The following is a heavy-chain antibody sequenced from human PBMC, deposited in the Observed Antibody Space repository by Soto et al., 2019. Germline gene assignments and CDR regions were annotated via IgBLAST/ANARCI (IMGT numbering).Heavy chain of an antibody. CDR1: GYSFTDHY. CDR2: INPYSGGT. Sequence: GASVKVSCKVSGYSFTDHYMHWVRQAPGQGPEWMGWINPYSGGTFYAQKFQGRVTMTTDASTNTAYMELSSLRSDDSALYYCARDAYYGDYLRGFDYWGQGTLVTVSS. CDR3: ARDAYYGDYLRGFDY. V-gene: IGHV1-2*02. D-gene: IGHD4-17*01. J-gene: IGHJ4*02.